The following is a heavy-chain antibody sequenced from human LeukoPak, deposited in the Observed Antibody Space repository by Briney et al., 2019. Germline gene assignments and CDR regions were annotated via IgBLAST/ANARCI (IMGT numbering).Heavy chain of an antibody. CDR3: ARRGDGFDY. V-gene: IGHV4-39*01. J-gene: IGHJ4*02. D-gene: IGHD3-10*01. CDR1: GGSVSSNNDY. Sequence: SETLSLTCTVSGGSVSSNNDYWGWIRQPPGKGLEWIGSIYYSGSAWYNPSLKSRVTISVDTSRNQFSLNLNSVTAADTAVYYCARRGDGFDYWAREPWSPSPQ. CDR2: IYYSGSA.